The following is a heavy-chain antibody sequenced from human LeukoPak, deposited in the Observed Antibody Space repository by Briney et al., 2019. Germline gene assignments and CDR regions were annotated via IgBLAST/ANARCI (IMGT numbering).Heavy chain of an antibody. CDR3: ARDSSSWDWGSWFDP. CDR2: ISSSGSTI. CDR1: GFTFSDYY. V-gene: IGHV3-11*01. J-gene: IGHJ5*02. D-gene: IGHD6-13*01. Sequence: SGGSLRLSCAASGFTFSDYYMSWIRQAPGKGLEWVSYISSSGSTIYYADSVKGRFTISRDNAKNSLYLQMNSLRAEDTAVYYCARDSSSWDWGSWFDPWGQGTLVTVSS.